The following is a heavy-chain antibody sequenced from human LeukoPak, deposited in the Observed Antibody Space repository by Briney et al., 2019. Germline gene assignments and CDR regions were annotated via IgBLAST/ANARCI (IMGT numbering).Heavy chain of an antibody. J-gene: IGHJ4*02. CDR2: IYHSGST. Sequence: SETLSLTCTVSGYSISSGYYWGWIRQPPGKGLEWIGSIYHSGSTYYNPSLKSRVTISVDTSKNQFSLKLTSMTAADTAVYYCARDSGYYYFDYWGQGTLVTVSS. CDR1: GYSISSGYY. CDR3: ARDSGYYYFDY. D-gene: IGHD5-12*01. V-gene: IGHV4-38-2*02.